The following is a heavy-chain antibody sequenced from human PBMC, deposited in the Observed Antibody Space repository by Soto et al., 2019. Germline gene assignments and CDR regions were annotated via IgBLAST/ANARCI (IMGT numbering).Heavy chain of an antibody. CDR3: AGDAPMPGANDYYYYGMDV. CDR1: GYSFTSYW. Sequence: PGESLKISCKGSGYSFTSYWISWVRQMPGKGLEWMGRIDPSDSYTNYSPSFQGHVTISADKSISTAYLQWSSLEASDTAMYYCAGDAPMPGANDYYYYGMDVWGQGTTVTVS. V-gene: IGHV5-10-1*01. D-gene: IGHD2-8*01. J-gene: IGHJ6*02. CDR2: IDPSDSYT.